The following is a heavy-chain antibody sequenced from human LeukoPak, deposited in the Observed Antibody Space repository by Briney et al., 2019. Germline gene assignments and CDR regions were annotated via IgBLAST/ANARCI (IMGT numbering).Heavy chain of an antibody. V-gene: IGHV1-18*01. CDR3: ARAYPRGASDY. CDR1: GYTFTSYG. CDR2: ISAYNGNT. Sequence: ASVKVSCKASGYTFTSYGISGVRQAPGQGLEWMGWISAYNGNTNYAKKLQGRVTMTTDTSTSTAYMGLRSLRSDDTAVYYCARAYPRGASDYWGQGTLVTVSS. D-gene: IGHD2-2*01. J-gene: IGHJ4*02.